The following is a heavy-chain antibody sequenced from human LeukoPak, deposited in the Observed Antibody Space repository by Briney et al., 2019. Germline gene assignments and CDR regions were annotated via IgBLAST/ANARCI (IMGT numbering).Heavy chain of an antibody. CDR1: GFTFSSYG. J-gene: IGHJ4*02. D-gene: IGHD2-21*02. CDR3: AKDLRLSPVSTVYFDY. V-gene: IGHV3-30*02. Sequence: GGSLRLSCAASGFTFSSYGMHWVRQAPGKGLEWVAFIRYDGSNKYYADSVKGRFTIFRDNSKNTLYLQMNSLRAEDTAVYYCAKDLRLSPVSTVYFDYWGQGTLVTVSS. CDR2: IRYDGSNK.